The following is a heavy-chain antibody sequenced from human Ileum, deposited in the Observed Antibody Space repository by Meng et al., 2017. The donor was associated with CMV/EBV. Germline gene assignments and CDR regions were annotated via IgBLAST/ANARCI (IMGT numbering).Heavy chain of an antibody. Sequence: ASVKVSCKTSGYTFTGYYIHWVRQAPGQGLEWMGWVNPNSGATEYAQKFQGRVTMTRDTSIGTAYVEMSRLRSDDAAVYYCARMGYCSSSSCSNNPEYFQQWGQGTLVTVSS. CDR1: GYTFTGYY. CDR3: ARMGYCSSSSCSNNPEYFQQ. J-gene: IGHJ1*01. CDR2: VNPNSGAT. D-gene: IGHD2-2*01. V-gene: IGHV1-2*02.